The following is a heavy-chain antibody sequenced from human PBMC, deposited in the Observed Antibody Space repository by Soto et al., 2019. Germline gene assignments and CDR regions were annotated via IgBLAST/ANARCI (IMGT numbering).Heavy chain of an antibody. Sequence: GSGPTLVNPTQTLTLTCTFSGFSLSTSGVGVGWIRQPPGKALQWLALIYWNDDKRYSPSLKSRLTITKDTSKNQVVLTMTNMDPVDTVTYYCATGDVVVVPAALWGQGTTVTVSS. V-gene: IGHV2-5*01. J-gene: IGHJ6*02. D-gene: IGHD2-2*01. CDR1: GFSLSTSGVG. CDR3: ATGDVVVVPAAL. CDR2: IYWNDDK.